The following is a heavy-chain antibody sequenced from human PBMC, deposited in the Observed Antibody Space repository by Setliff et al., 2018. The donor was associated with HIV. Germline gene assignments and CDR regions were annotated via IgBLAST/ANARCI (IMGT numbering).Heavy chain of an antibody. CDR3: ARGIDADYDGSASHY. J-gene: IGHJ4*02. D-gene: IGHD3-22*01. CDR2: INAGNGNT. Sequence: ASVKVSCKASGYTFTSYAMHWVRQAPGQRLEWMGWINAGNGNTKYSQKFQGRVTITRDTSASTAYMELSSLNADDTAVYYCARGIDADYDGSASHYWGLGTPVTVSS. V-gene: IGHV1-3*01. CDR1: GYTFTSYA.